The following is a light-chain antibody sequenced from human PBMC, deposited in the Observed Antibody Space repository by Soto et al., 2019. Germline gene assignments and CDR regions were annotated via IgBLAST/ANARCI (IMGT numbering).Light chain of an antibody. CDR3: HQYGNSPWT. J-gene: IGKJ1*01. CDR1: QSGFAFY. CDR2: DTF. V-gene: IGKV3-20*01. Sequence: EIVLTQSPGTLSLSPGEGATLSCRASQSGFAFYLAWFQQKPGQAPRLLIYDTFNRATGIPDRFSGSGSGTDFTLTFSRLEPEDFAVYYCHQYGNSPWTLGQGTKVEIK.